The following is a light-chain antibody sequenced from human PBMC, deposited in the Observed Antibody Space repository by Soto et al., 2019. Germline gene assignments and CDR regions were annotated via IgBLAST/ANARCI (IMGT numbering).Light chain of an antibody. CDR1: RSNIGVNA. CDR2: SNN. V-gene: IGLV1-44*01. CDR3: AVWDDNLNGPL. J-gene: IGLJ2*01. Sequence: QSVLTQPPSASGAPGERVTISCSGTRSNIGVNAVSWYQQFPGTAPKLLIFSNNQRPSGVPDRFSDSKSDTSASLAISGLQSEDEADYYCAVWDDNLNGPLFGGGTKVTVL.